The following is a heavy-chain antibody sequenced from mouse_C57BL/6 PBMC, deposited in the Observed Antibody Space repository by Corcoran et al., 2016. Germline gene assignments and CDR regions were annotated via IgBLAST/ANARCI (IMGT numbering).Heavy chain of an antibody. J-gene: IGHJ2*01. D-gene: IGHD2-13*01. V-gene: IGHV1-26*01. Sequence: EVQLQQSGPELVKPGASVKRSCKASGYTFTDYYMNWVKQSHGKSLEWIGDINPNNGGTSYNQKFKGKATLTVDKSSSTAYMELRSLTSEASAVYYCARDYDYWGQGTTLTVSS. CDR1: GYTFTDYY. CDR3: ARDYDY. CDR2: INPNNGGT.